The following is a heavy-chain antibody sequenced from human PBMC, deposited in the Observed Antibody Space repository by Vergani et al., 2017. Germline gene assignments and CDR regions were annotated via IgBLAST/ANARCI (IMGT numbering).Heavy chain of an antibody. CDR2: INTNTGNP. Sequence: QVQLVQSGSELKKPGASVKVSCKASGYTFTSYAMNWVRQAPGQGLEWMGWINTNTGNPTYAQGFTGRFVFSLDTSVSTAYLQISSLKAEDTAVYYCARGGLQKRNTAMVTLTFDYWGQGTLVTVSS. V-gene: IGHV7-4-1*02. CDR3: ARGGLQKRNTAMVTLTFDY. D-gene: IGHD5-18*01. J-gene: IGHJ4*02. CDR1: GYTFTSYA.